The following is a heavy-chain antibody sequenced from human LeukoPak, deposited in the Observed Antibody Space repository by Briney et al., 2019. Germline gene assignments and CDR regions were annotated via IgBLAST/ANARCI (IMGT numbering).Heavy chain of an antibody. V-gene: IGHV3-21*01. D-gene: IGHD3-22*01. J-gene: IGHJ3*02. CDR3: ARETTIDDSSGPDAFDI. CDR2: ISSSSSYI. CDR1: GFTFSSYS. Sequence: PGGSLRLSCAASGFTFSSYSMNWVRQAPGKGLEWVSSISSSSSYIYYADSVEGRFTISRDNAKNSLYLQMNSLRAEDTAVYYCARETTIDDSSGPDAFDIWGQGTMVTVSS.